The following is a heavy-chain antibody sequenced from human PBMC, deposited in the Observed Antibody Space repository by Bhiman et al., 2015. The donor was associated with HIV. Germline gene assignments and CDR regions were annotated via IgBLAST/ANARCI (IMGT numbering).Heavy chain of an antibody. CDR2: IRYDGSNE. Sequence: VQLVESGGGLVQPGGSLRISCAASGFTFSNYGMHWVRQAPGKGLEWVAFIRYDGSNEFYADSVKGRFTISRDNSKNTLYLQMTSLSVEDTAVYYCAITTSRYFDLWGRGTPVTVSS. CDR1: GFTFSNYG. D-gene: IGHD1-1*01. V-gene: IGHV3-30*02. J-gene: IGHJ2*01. CDR3: AITTSRYFDL.